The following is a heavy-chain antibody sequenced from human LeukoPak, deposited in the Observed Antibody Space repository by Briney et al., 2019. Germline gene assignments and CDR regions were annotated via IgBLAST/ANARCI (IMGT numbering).Heavy chain of an antibody. CDR3: ANGNPPVHY. D-gene: IGHD1-14*01. J-gene: IGHJ4*02. CDR2: IYNGDGT. V-gene: IGHV3-66*01. Sequence: GGSLRLSCAASGFTFSSYSMNWVRQAPGKGLEWVSVIYNGDGTYYADSVKGRFTISRDNSRNTMYLQMNSLRAEDTAVYYCANGNPPVHYWGQGTLVTVSS. CDR1: GFTFSSYS.